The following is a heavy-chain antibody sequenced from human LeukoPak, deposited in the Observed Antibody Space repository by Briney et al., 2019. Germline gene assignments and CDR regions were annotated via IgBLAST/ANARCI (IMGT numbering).Heavy chain of an antibody. Sequence: SETLSLTCTVSGGSISSSSYYWGWIRQPPGKGLEWIGSIYYSGSTYYNPSLKSRVTISVDTSKNQFSLKLSSVTAADTAVYYCASRKVDTAMVTSHFDYWGQGTLVTVSS. CDR1: GGSISSSSYY. CDR3: ASRKVDTAMVTSHFDY. D-gene: IGHD5-18*01. V-gene: IGHV4-39*01. CDR2: IYYSGST. J-gene: IGHJ4*02.